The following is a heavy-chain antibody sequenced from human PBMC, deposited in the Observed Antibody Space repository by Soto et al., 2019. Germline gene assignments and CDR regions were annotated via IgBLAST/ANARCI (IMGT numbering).Heavy chain of an antibody. D-gene: IGHD3-3*01. J-gene: IGHJ4*02. CDR1: GGSISSYY. Sequence: VTPSETLSLTCTVSGGSISSYYWSWIRQPPGKGLEWIGYIYYSGSTNYNPSLKSRVTISVDTSKNQFSLKLSSVTAADTAVYYCVQQHYDRSGSPVGYFVAWAQGNLVTVSS. CDR2: IYYSGST. V-gene: IGHV4-59*01. CDR3: VQQHYDRSGSPVGYFVA.